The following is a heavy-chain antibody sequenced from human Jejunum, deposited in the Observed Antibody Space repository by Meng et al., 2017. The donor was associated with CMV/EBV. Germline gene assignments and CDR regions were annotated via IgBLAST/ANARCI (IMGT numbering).Heavy chain of an antibody. J-gene: IGHJ4*02. V-gene: IGHV3-7*01. CDR2: IKQDGSER. D-gene: IGHD6-13*01. CDR3: AREGGTLRLISSWYIDY. Sequence: TCSSNWMNWVRQAPGKGLEWVANIKQDGSERYYGDSVKGRFTISRDNAKNSLYLQMNSLRAEDTAMYYCAREGGTLRLISSWYIDYWGQGTLVTVSS. CDR1: TCSSNW.